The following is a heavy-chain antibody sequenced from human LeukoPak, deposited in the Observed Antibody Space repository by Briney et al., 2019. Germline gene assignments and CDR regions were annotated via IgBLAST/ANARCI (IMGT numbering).Heavy chain of an antibody. J-gene: IGHJ4*02. CDR2: IRYDGGKT. V-gene: IGHV3-30*02. CDR1: GFSFTNYG. Sequence: GGSLRLSCAASGFSFTNYGMHWVRQAPGKGLEWVAFIRYDGGKTHYVDSVKGRFTVSRGNSNKTLYLQMNGLRAEDTAVYYCARRLLQRGLDYWGQGTLVTVSS. CDR3: ARRLLQRGLDY.